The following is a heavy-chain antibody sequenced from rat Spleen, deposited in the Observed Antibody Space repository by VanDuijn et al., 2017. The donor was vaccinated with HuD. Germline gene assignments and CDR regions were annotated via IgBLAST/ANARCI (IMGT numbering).Heavy chain of an antibody. CDR3: ARAGEFGVDRDWLPY. Sequence: WVRQPPGKGPEWMGRMWYDGDTAYNSALKSRLSISRDTSKNQVFLKMTSLQIDDTGTYYCARAGEFGVDRDWLPYWGQGTLVTVSS. D-gene: IGHD4-3*01. J-gene: IGHJ3*01. CDR2: MWYDGDT. V-gene: IGHV2-34*01.